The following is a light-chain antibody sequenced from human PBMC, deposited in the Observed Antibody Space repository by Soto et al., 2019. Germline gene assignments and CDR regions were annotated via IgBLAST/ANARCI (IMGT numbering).Light chain of an antibody. V-gene: IGKV1-12*01. J-gene: IGKJ1*01. CDR2: GAS. Sequence: DIQMTQSPSSVSASVGDTLTISCRASRGVGVWLGWYQQKQGKXPHXXIYGASGLQVGVPSRFSGSGSGTELTITISSLQPEDCETYYGQQSDGFPITFGQGTKVDIK. CDR3: QQSDGFPIT. CDR1: RGVGVW.